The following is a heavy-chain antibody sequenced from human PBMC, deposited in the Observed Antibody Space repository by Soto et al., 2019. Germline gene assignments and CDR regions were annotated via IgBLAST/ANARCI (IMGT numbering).Heavy chain of an antibody. D-gene: IGHD3-22*01. CDR3: ARAKDSSGYYYVGYFDY. J-gene: IGHJ4*02. V-gene: IGHV3-30*03. Sequence: GGSLRLSCAASGFTFSSYGMHWVRQAPGKGLEWVAVISYDGSNKYYADSVKGRFTISRDNSKNTLYLQMNSLRAEDTAVYYCARAKDSSGYYYVGYFDYWGQGTLVTVSS. CDR2: ISYDGSNK. CDR1: GFTFSSYG.